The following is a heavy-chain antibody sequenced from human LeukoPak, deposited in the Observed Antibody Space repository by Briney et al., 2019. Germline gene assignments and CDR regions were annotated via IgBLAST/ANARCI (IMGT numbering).Heavy chain of an antibody. CDR1: GGTFSSYA. D-gene: IGHD1-1*01. CDR3: ARDPGGTGPYYFDC. J-gene: IGHJ4*02. V-gene: IGHV1-69*05. CDR2: IIPIFGTA. Sequence: SVKVSCKASGGTFSSYAISWVRQAPGQGLEWMGGIIPIFGTANYAQKLQGRVTMTTDTSTSTAYMELSSLRSDDTAVYYCARDPGGTGPYYFDCWGQGTLVTVSS.